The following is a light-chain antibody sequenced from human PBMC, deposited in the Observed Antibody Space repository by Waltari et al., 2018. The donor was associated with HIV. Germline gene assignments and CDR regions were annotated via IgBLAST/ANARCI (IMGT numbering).Light chain of an antibody. Sequence: QSALTLPRSVSGSPGQSVTISCTGTSSHVGGYNYVCSYQQHPGNAPTLMIYDVSKRPSGVPDLFSGSKSGNTASLTISGLQAEDEADYYCCSYAGSYTYVFGTGTKVTVL. CDR1: SSHVGGYNY. V-gene: IGLV2-11*01. CDR2: DVS. J-gene: IGLJ1*01. CDR3: CSYAGSYTYV.